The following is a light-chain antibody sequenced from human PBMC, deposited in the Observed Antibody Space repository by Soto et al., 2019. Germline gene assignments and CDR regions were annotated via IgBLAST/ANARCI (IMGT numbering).Light chain of an antibody. J-gene: IGKJ1*01. V-gene: IGKV3-20*01. CDR1: QSVGSS. CDR3: QQYGDSPQT. CDR2: GAS. Sequence: EIVLTQSPGTLSLSPGERATLSCRASQSVGSSLSWYQQKPGQAPRLLFYGASNRATAIPDRFSGSGFGTDLTVTIATLEPEDFAVYYCQQYGDSPQTFGPGTKVEI.